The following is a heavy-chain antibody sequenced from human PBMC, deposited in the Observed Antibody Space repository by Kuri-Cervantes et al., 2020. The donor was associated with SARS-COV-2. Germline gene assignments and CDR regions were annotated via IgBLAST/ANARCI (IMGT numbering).Heavy chain of an antibody. D-gene: IGHD1-26*01. CDR3: ARAFLRGGSDY. Sequence: GGSLRLSCAASGFTFSNYWMHWVRQAPGKGLVWVSRTNTDGSSTSYADSVKGRLTISRDNAKNTLYLQMNSLRAEDTAVYYCARAFLRGGSDYWGQGTLVTVSS. V-gene: IGHV3-74*01. J-gene: IGHJ4*02. CDR1: GFTFSNYW. CDR2: TNTDGSST.